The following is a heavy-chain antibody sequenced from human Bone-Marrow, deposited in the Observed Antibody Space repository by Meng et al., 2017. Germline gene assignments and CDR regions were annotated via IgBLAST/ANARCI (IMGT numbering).Heavy chain of an antibody. CDR3: ARDLVDSRGGYFDY. Sequence: GGSLRLSCAASGFTFSSYSMNWVRQAPGKGLEWVSSISSSSSYIYYADSVEGRFTISRDNAKNSLYLQMNSLRAEDTAVYYCARDLVDSRGGYFDYWGQGTLVTVSS. CDR1: GFTFSSYS. CDR2: ISSSSSYI. V-gene: IGHV3-21*01. D-gene: IGHD6-13*01. J-gene: IGHJ4*02.